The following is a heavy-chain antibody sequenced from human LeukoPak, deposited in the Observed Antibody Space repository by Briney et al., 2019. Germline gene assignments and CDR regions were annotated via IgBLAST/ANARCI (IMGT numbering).Heavy chain of an antibody. J-gene: IGHJ4*02. CDR1: GGSISSSSYY. D-gene: IGHD1-14*01. CDR2: IYYSGST. CDR3: ARDIGNVGFDY. V-gene: IGHV4-39*07. Sequence: SETLSLTCTVSGGSISSSSYYWGWIRQPPGKGLEWIGSIYYSGSTYYNPSLKSRVTLSVDTSKNQFSLKLSSVTAADTAVYYCARDIGNVGFDYWGQGTLVTVSS.